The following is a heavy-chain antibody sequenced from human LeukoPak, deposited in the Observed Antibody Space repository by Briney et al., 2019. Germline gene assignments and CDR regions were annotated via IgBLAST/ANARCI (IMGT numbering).Heavy chain of an antibody. CDR2: ISFDGNNE. Sequence: GGSLRLSCAASGFTFSSYAMHWVRQAPGEGLEWVAVISFDGNNEYYADSVKGRFTISRDNSKNTLYLQMNSLRAEDTAVYYCARDRTYSDSSGYYLYWGQGTLVTISS. CDR3: ARDRTYSDSSGYYLY. D-gene: IGHD3-22*01. V-gene: IGHV3-30-3*01. J-gene: IGHJ4*02. CDR1: GFTFSSYA.